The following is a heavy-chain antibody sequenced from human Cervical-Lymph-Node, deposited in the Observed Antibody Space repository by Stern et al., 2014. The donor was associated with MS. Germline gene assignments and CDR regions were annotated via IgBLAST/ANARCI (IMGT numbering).Heavy chain of an antibody. CDR3: MGVGDAMHV. Sequence: DQLVESGGGVVQPGRSLTLSCAASGSSLSNSGMHWVRQAPGQGLEWVSVMSFVGCNKKYGDTVKGRFSISRDMANNTLFLQMNSLRPEDTAVYYCMGVGDAMHVWGQGTTVIVSS. CDR1: GSSLSNSG. CDR2: MSFVGCNK. V-gene: IGHV3-30*03. J-gene: IGHJ6*02.